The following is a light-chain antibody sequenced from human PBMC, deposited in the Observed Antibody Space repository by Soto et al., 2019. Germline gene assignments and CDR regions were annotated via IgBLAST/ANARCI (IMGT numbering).Light chain of an antibody. CDR2: DAS. V-gene: IGKV3-11*02. Sequence: EMVLTQSPATLFLSPGATATLSCRSTRSVSSYLAWYQQKPGQAPSLLIYDASNTATGIPASFTGWGSGRDLAPLTSSRLRSDFAVDYYCQPCTYGPGSKVYSK. CDR3: QPCT. J-gene: IGKJ3*01. CDR1: RSVSSY.